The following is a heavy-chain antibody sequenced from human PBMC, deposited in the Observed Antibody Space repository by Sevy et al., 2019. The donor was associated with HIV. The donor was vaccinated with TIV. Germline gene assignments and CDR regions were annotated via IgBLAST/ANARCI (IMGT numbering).Heavy chain of an antibody. V-gene: IGHV2-5*02. Sequence: SGPMLVKPTQTLTLTCTFSGFSLSTSGVGVGWIRQPPGKALEWLALIYWDDNKRYSPSLRSRLTITKDTSKNQVVLTMTNMDPVDTATYYCAHSLYGDYIGGYFDYWGQGTLVTVSS. CDR2: IYWDDNK. CDR1: GFSLSTSGVG. J-gene: IGHJ4*02. D-gene: IGHD4-17*01. CDR3: AHSLYGDYIGGYFDY.